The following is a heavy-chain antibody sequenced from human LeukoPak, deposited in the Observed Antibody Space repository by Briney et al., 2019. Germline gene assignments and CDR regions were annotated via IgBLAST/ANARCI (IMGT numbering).Heavy chain of an antibody. CDR2: ISGSGGST. J-gene: IGHJ4*02. V-gene: IGHV3-23*01. Sequence: GGSLRLCCAASGFTFSSYAMSWVRQAPGKGLEWVSTISGSGGSTDYADSVKGRFTLSRDNAKNSLYLQMNSLRADDTAVYYCARGSYGDYPGYWGQGTLVTVSS. CDR1: GFTFSSYA. D-gene: IGHD4-17*01. CDR3: ARGSYGDYPGY.